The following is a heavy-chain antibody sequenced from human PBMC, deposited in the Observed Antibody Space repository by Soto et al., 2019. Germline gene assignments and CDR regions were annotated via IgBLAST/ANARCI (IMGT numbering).Heavy chain of an antibody. CDR1: GFTFTNYW. CDR3: ARQFSFMTTYLWFDP. Sequence: HPGGSLRLSCAASGFTFTNYWMHWVRQAPGKGLEWVAVISYDGSNKYYADSVKGRFTISRDNSKNTLYLQMNSLRAEDTAVYYCARQFSFMTTYLWFDPWGQGTLVTVSS. J-gene: IGHJ5*02. V-gene: IGHV3-30-3*01. CDR2: ISYDGSNK. D-gene: IGHD3-16*01.